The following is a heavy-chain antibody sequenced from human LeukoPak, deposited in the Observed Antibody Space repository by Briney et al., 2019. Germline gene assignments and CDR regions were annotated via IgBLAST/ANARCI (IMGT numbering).Heavy chain of an antibody. CDR3: ASLAHVGVWFGEFHYGMDV. CDR1: GYTFTSYY. J-gene: IGHJ6*02. Sequence: ASVKVSCKASGYTFTSYYMHWVRQAPGQGLEWMGIINPSGGSTSYAQKFQGRVTMTRDTSTSTVYMELSSLRSEDTAVYYCASLAHVGVWFGEFHYGMDVWGQGTTVTVSS. V-gene: IGHV1-46*01. CDR2: INPSGGST. D-gene: IGHD3-10*01.